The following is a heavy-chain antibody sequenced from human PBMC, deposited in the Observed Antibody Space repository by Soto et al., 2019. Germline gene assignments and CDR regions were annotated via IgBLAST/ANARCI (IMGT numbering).Heavy chain of an antibody. J-gene: IGHJ4*02. CDR2: ISSSGSTI. CDR3: ARPPYGSGSYYPAS. CDR1: GFTFSHYS. Sequence: EVQLVESGGGLVQPGGSLRLSCAASGFTFSHYSMNWVRQAPGKGLEWVSYISSSGSTIYYADSVKGRFTISRDNAKDSLYLQMSSLRAEETAVYYCARPPYGSGSYYPASWGQGTLVTVSS. D-gene: IGHD3-10*01. V-gene: IGHV3-48*01.